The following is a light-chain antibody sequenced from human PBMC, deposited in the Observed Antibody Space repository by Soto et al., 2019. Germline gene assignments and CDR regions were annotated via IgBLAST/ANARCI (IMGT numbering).Light chain of an antibody. Sequence: DIQMTQSPSSLSASVGDRVTITCRASQGISNYLAWYQQKPGKVPKLMIYAASTLQSGVPPRFSGSGSGTDFTLTISSLQPEDVATYYCQNYNSALRITFGPGTKVDI. V-gene: IGKV1-27*01. CDR3: QNYNSALRIT. J-gene: IGKJ3*01. CDR1: QGISNY. CDR2: AAS.